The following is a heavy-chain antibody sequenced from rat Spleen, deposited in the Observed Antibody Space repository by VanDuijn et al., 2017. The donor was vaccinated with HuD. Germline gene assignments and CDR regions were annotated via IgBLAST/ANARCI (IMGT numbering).Heavy chain of an antibody. CDR3: ARDLDGYFDY. D-gene: IGHD1-12*03. CDR1: GFSLTSYN. CDR2: MWSGGST. V-gene: IGHV2-45*01. J-gene: IGHJ2*01. Sequence: QVQLMESGPGLVQPSETLSLTCTVSGFSLTSYNVHWVRQPPGKGLEWMGVMWSGGSTDYNSAFKSRLSISRDTSKNQVFLKMNSLQSEDTTTYYCARDLDGYFDYWGQGVMVTVSS.